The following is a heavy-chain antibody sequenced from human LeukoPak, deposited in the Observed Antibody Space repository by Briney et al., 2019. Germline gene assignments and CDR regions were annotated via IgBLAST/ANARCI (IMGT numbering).Heavy chain of an antibody. CDR1: GYTFTSYG. J-gene: IGHJ3*02. D-gene: IGHD3-22*01. V-gene: IGHV1-18*01. CDR3: ARVITIIVVGGAFDI. Sequence: GASVKVSCKASGYTFTSYGISWVRQAPGQGLEWMGWISAYNGNTNYAQKLQGRVTMTTETSTSTAYMELRSLRSDDTAVYYCARVITIIVVGGAFDIWGQGTMVTVSS. CDR2: ISAYNGNT.